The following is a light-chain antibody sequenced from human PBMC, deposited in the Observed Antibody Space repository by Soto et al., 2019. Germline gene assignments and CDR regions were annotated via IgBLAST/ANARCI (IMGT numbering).Light chain of an antibody. CDR1: QSVTTY. V-gene: IGKV3-20*01. CDR3: QQYGSSRT. CDR2: DAS. J-gene: IGKJ5*01. Sequence: PGERATLSCRASQSVTTYLAWYRQNPGQAPRLLIYDASKRATGIPDRFSGSGSGTDFTLTISRLEPEDFAVYYCQQYGSSRTFGQGTRLEI.